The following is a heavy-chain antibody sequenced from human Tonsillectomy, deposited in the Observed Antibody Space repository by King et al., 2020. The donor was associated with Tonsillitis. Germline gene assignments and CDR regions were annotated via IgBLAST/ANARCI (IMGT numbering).Heavy chain of an antibody. CDR2: INPSGAST. V-gene: IGHV1-46*01. D-gene: IGHD1-7*01. CDR3: ARDHIGGTTIIGY. J-gene: IGHJ4*02. CDR1: GYTFTSYY. Sequence: QLVQSGAEVKKPGASVKVSCKASGYTFTSYYMHWVRQAPGQGLEWMVIINPSGASTSYPQKFQGRVTMTRDTSTSTVYMELSSLRSEDTAVYYCARDHIGGTTIIGYWGQGTLVTVSS.